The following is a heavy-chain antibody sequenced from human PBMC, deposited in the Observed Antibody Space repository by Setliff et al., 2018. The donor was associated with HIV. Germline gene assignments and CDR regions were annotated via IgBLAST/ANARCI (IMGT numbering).Heavy chain of an antibody. J-gene: IGHJ2*01. V-gene: IGHV4-59*11. Sequence: LSLTCTVSGGSISSHYWSWIRQPPGKGLEWIGYIYYSGSTDYNPSLKSRVTISVDTSKNQFSLKLSSVTAADTAVYYCARHDGTYCGGDCYLLGYFDLWGRGTLVTVSS. CDR3: ARHDGTYCGGDCYLLGYFDL. D-gene: IGHD2-21*02. CDR2: IYYSGST. CDR1: GGSISSHY.